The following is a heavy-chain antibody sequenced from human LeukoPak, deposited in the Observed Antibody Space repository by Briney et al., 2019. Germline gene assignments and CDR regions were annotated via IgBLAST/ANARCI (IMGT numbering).Heavy chain of an antibody. J-gene: IGHJ4*02. D-gene: IGHD3-3*01. Sequence: SETLSLTCTVSDGSISSYYWNWLRQPPGKGLEWIGYIYYIGSTNYNPSLKSRVTISVDTSKNQFSLKLSSVTAADTAVYFCARGERLFPYWGQGTLVTVSS. V-gene: IGHV4-59*01. CDR1: DGSISSYY. CDR2: IYYIGST. CDR3: ARGERLFPY.